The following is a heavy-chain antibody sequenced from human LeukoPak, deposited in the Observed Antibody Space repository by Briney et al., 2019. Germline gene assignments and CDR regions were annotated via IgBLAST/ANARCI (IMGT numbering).Heavy chain of an antibody. CDR1: GGTFSSYA. D-gene: IGHD6-19*01. CDR2: IIPIFGTA. J-gene: IGHJ4*02. CDR3: ARVDSSGWYGPFDY. Sequence: SVKVSCKASGGTFSSYAINWVRQAPGQGPEWMGGIIPIFGTANYAQKFQGRVTITTDESTSTAYMELSSLRSEDTAVYYCARVDSSGWYGPFDYWGQGTLVTVSS. V-gene: IGHV1-69*05.